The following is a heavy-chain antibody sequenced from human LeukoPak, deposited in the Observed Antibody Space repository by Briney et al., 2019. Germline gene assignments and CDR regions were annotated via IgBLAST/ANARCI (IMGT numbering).Heavy chain of an antibody. CDR1: GFSFSNYG. D-gene: IGHD2-21*02. Sequence: PGGSLRLSCAAFGFSFSNYGMNWVRQAPGKGLEWVSYISSGSSTIYYADSVKGRFTISRDNAKNSLYLQMNSLRAEDTAVYYCARWGGDVDYWGQGTLVTVSS. CDR3: ARWGGDVDY. CDR2: ISSGSSTI. J-gene: IGHJ4*02. V-gene: IGHV3-48*01.